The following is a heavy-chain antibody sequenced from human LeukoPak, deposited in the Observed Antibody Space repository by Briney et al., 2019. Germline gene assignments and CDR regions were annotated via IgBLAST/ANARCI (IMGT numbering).Heavy chain of an antibody. CDR3: VKTRVGGGWYGYYLDY. D-gene: IGHD6-19*01. Sequence: GGALRLFCSASGFAFSSFPMHWVRQAPGKGLEYVSVIRSNGENTDYADSVKGRFTISRDNSKNTLYLHMSSLRPEDTAVYYCVKTRVGGGWYGYYLDYWGQGTLVTVSS. CDR1: GFAFSSFP. V-gene: IGHV3-64D*09. CDR2: IRSNGENT. J-gene: IGHJ4*02.